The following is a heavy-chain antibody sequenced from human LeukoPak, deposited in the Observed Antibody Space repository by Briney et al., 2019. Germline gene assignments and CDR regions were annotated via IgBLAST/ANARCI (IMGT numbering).Heavy chain of an antibody. Sequence: PGGALRPSRATSGVPFQSSLVHLGPPGSGKGAVWVSHISPDGSYTDYADSVKGRFIISRDNAKNTMSLQMNSLRAEDTAVYYCVRDLSFSPDSWGQGTLVSVSS. V-gene: IGHV3-74*01. CDR1: GVPFQSSL. J-gene: IGHJ4*02. CDR3: VRDLSFSPDS. CDR2: ISPDGSYT.